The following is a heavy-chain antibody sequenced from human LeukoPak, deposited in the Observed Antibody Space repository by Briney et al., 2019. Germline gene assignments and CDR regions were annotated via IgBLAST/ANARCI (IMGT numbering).Heavy chain of an antibody. V-gene: IGHV3-23*01. Sequence: GGSLRLSCAASGFTFSGYAMSWVRQAPGKGLGWVSAISGSGGSTYYADSVKGRFTISRDNSKNTLYLQMNSLRAEDTAVYYCAKDNDFWSGYYRDYWGQGTLVTVSS. J-gene: IGHJ4*02. CDR1: GFTFSGYA. D-gene: IGHD3-3*01. CDR3: AKDNDFWSGYYRDY. CDR2: ISGSGGST.